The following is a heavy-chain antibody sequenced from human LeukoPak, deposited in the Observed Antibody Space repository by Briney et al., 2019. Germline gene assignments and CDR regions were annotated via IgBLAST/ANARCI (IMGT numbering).Heavy chain of an antibody. V-gene: IGHV1-69*05. CDR1: GGTFSSYA. J-gene: IGHJ2*01. D-gene: IGHD5-12*01. CDR2: IIPIFGTA. Sequence: SVKVSCKASGGTFSSYAISWVRQAPGQGLEWMGGIIPIFGTANYAQKFQGRVTITTDESTSTAYMELSSLRSEDTAAYYCARSATIRSDWYFDLWGRGTLVTVSS. CDR3: ARSATIRSDWYFDL.